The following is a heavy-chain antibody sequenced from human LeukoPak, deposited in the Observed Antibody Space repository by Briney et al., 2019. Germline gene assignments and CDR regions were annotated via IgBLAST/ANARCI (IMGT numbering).Heavy chain of an antibody. CDR1: GGTFSSYA. CDR2: IITIFGTA. Sequence: SVKVSCKASGGTFSSYAISWVRQAPGQGLEWMGGIITIFGTANYAQKFQGRVTITTDESTSTAYMELSSLRSEDTAVYYCARGAMYYYDSSGALFDYGGQGTLVTVSS. CDR3: ARGAMYYYDSSGALFDY. J-gene: IGHJ4*02. D-gene: IGHD3-22*01. V-gene: IGHV1-69*05.